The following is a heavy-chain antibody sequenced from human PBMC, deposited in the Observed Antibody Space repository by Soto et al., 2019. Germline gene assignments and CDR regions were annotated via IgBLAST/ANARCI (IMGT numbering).Heavy chain of an antibody. CDR2: IYWDDDK. V-gene: IGHV2-5*02. Sequence: QITLKESGPTLVKPTQTLTLTCTFSGFSLSTSGVAVGWIRQPPGKALEWLTLIYWDDDKSYSPSLKSRLTLTMDTSKNQVVLTVANMDPVDTATYYCARALDYGGRWYFDLWGRGTLVTVSS. CDR3: ARALDYGGRWYFDL. CDR1: GFSLSTSGVA. J-gene: IGHJ2*01. D-gene: IGHD4-17*01.